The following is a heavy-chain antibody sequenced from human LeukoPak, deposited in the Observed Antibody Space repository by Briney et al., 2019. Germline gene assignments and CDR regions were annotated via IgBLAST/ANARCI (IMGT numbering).Heavy chain of an antibody. CDR1: GGTFSSYA. J-gene: IGHJ4*02. CDR2: IIPIFGTA. CDR3: ARDAEYCGGDC. V-gene: IGHV1-69*06. Sequence: GSSVKASCKASGGTFSSYAISWVRQAPGQGLEWMGGIIPIFGTANYAQKSQGRVTITADKSTSTAYMELSSLRSEDTAVYYCARDAEYCGGDCWGQGTLVTVSS. D-gene: IGHD2-21*01.